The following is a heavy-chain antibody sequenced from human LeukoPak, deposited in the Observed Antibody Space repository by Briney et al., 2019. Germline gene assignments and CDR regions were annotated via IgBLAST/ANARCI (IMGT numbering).Heavy chain of an antibody. Sequence: SETLSLTCTVSGGSISNYYWSWIRQPPGKGLEWTGYIHSIGSTSYNPSLKSRVTISLDTSQMQFSLRLSSVTAADTAVYYCARSEVAYYGSKNSLWPDAFDFWGQGTVVTVSP. D-gene: IGHD3-10*01. CDR3: ARSEVAYYGSKNSLWPDAFDF. J-gene: IGHJ3*01. V-gene: IGHV4-4*09. CDR2: IHSIGST. CDR1: GGSISNYY.